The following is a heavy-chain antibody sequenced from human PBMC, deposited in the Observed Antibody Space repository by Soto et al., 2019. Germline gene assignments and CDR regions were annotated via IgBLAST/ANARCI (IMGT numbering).Heavy chain of an antibody. CDR1: GFSLTTSGVG. V-gene: IGHV2-5*02. J-gene: IGHJ5*02. Sequence: QITLKESGPTLVKPTQTLTLTCTFSGFSLTTSGVGVGWIRQPPGKALEYLALIYWDDDKRYSPSLRNRLSVTKDTSKNQVVLTMTNMDPVETATYYCAHRLEYSGNWEVGWFDPWGQGTLVTVSS. CDR2: IYWDDDK. CDR3: AHRLEYSGNWEVGWFDP. D-gene: IGHD1-26*01.